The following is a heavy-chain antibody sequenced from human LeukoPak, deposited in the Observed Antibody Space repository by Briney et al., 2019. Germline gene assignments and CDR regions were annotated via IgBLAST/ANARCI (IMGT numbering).Heavy chain of an antibody. Sequence: PSETLSLTCTVSGGSISSYYWTWIRQPPGKGLEWIGDIYITGSTNYNPYLKRRVTMSVDTSKNQFSLRLSSVTAADTAVYYCARVRIGETSYDASDVWGLGTMVTDSS. CDR2: IYITGST. CDR1: GGSISSYY. V-gene: IGHV4-59*13. CDR3: ARVRIGETSYDASDV. J-gene: IGHJ3*01. D-gene: IGHD1-26*01.